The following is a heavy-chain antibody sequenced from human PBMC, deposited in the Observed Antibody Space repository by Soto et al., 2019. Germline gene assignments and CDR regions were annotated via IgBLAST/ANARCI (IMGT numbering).Heavy chain of an antibody. CDR1: GYTFTSNA. D-gene: IGHD3-22*01. V-gene: IGHV1-3*04. CDR2: INTGNGNT. CDR3: AREGYDSSTYPFGY. Sequence: QVQLVQSGAEVKKPGASVKVSCKASGYTFTSNAMHWVRQAPGQRLEWMGWINTGNGNTKYSQKFQGRVTITRDTYATTAYMELSSLRSEDTAVYYCAREGYDSSTYPFGYWGQGTLVTGSS. J-gene: IGHJ4*02.